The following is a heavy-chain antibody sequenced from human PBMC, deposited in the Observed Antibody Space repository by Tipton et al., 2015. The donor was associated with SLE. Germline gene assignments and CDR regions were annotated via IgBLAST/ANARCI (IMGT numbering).Heavy chain of an antibody. CDR3: ATERIGGSPFDY. V-gene: IGHV4-59*12. CDR2: IYYSGNT. J-gene: IGHJ4*02. CDR1: GGPITSYY. D-gene: IGHD3-16*01. Sequence: TLSLTCNVSGGPITSYYWSWIRQPPGKGLEWIGYIYYSGNTNYNPFLESRVTISVDTTRSQFSLKLSSVTAADTALYYCATERIGGSPFDYWGQGTLVTVSS.